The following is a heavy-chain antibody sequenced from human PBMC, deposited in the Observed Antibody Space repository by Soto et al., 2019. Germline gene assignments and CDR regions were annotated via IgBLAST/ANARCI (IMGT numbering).Heavy chain of an antibody. Sequence: ASVKVSCKVSGGSFGNYVIAWVRQAPGQGLEWMGGVFPKFGTTYYGQKFQGRLTVTADESTSTTYMDLSRLTSDATPIFHCVAPVALAEHTVVWGQGTTVTVSS. CDR1: GGSFGNYV. D-gene: IGHD4-17*01. CDR3: VAPVALAEHTVV. V-gene: IGHV1-69*13. CDR2: VFPKFGTT. J-gene: IGHJ6*02.